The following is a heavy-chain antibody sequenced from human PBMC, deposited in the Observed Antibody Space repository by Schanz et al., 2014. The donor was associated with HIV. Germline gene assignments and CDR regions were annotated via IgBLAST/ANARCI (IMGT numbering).Heavy chain of an antibody. D-gene: IGHD6-13*01. J-gene: IGHJ6*02. V-gene: IGHV6-1*01. CDR1: GDRLSSSTVA. Sequence: QVQLQQSGPGLVKPSQTLSLTCVISGDRLSSSTVAWNWIRQSPSRGLEWLGRTYYRSKWYSDYAGSVKSRVTIIPAPSSSRCSLPLNSVTPEDTAVYYCARVRSSTTGWVYGMDVWGQGTTVTFSS. CDR2: TYYRSKWYS. CDR3: ARVRSSTTGWVYGMDV.